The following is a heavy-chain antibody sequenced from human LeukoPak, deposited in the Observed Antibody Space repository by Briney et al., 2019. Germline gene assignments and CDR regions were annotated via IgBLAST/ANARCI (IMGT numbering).Heavy chain of an antibody. V-gene: IGHV1-18*01. D-gene: IGHD4/OR15-4a*01. CDR2: ISGYNGHT. Sequence: ASVKVSCKTSGYTFTSYAISWVRQAPGQGLEWMGWISGYNGHTYSAQKFQGRLTMTTDTSTSTADMELRGLTSDDTAVFYCARGFSANYHDYWGQGTLVTVSS. J-gene: IGHJ4*02. CDR3: ARGFSANYHDY. CDR1: GYTFTSYA.